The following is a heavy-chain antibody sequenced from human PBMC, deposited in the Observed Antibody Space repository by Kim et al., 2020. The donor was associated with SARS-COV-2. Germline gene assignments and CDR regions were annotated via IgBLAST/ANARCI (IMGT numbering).Heavy chain of an antibody. V-gene: IGHV1-8*01. CDR1: GYTFTSYD. D-gene: IGHD6-13*01. Sequence: ASVKVSCKASGYTFTSYDINWVRQATGQWLEWMGWMNPNSGNTGYAQKFQGRVTMTRNTSISTAYMELSSLRSEDTAVYYCARGFRAAAGPFYYYYYMDVWGKGTTVTVSS. CDR2: MNPNSGNT. J-gene: IGHJ6*03. CDR3: ARGFRAAAGPFYYYYYMDV.